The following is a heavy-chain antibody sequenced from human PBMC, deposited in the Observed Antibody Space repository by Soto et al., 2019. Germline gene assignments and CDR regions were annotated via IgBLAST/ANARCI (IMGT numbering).Heavy chain of an antibody. CDR2: IYYTGNT. J-gene: IGHJ4*02. Sequence: QVQLQESGPGLVKPSQTLSLTCTVSGGSISSGGTGSYWTWIRQLPGKGLEWIGYIYYTGNTYYSPSLKSRPTISIDTSENQFSLKQTSVTAADTAVYFCASGHDAYKVRYWGQGTLVNVSS. CDR3: ASGHDAYKVRY. V-gene: IGHV4-31*03. CDR1: GGSISSGGTGSY. D-gene: IGHD1-1*01.